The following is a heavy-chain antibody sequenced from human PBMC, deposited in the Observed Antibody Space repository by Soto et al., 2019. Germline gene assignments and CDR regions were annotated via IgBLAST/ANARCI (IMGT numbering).Heavy chain of an antibody. CDR1: GGSISSGGYY. J-gene: IGHJ5*02. CDR3: GRVYSTVTRRPHWFDP. Sequence: QVQLQESGPGLVKPSQTLSLTCTVSGGSISSGGYYWSWIRQHPGKGLERIGYDCYSGSTYYNPSLKSRVTVSVATSKNRFSLKLSSVTAADSAVYYCGRVYSTVTRRPHWFDPWGQGTLVTVSS. V-gene: IGHV4-31*03. D-gene: IGHD5-12*01. CDR2: DCYSGST.